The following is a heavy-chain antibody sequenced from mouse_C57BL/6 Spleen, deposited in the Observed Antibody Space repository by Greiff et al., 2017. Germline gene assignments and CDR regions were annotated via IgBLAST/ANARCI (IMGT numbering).Heavy chain of an antibody. CDR1: GFTFSDYY. Sequence: EVKLVESEGGLVQPGSSMKLSCTASGFTFSDYYMAWVRQVPEKGLEWVANINYDGSSTYYLDSLKSRFIISRDNAKNILYLQMSSLKSEDTATYYCAREGTGHYAMDYWGQGTSGTVSS. V-gene: IGHV5-16*01. D-gene: IGHD4-1*01. CDR3: AREGTGHYAMDY. CDR2: INYDGSST. J-gene: IGHJ4*01.